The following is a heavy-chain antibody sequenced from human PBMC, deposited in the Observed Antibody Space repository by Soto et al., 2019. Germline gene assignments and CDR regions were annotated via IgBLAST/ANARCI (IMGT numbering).Heavy chain of an antibody. Sequence: WVRQAPGQRLEWMGWINAGNGNTKYSQKFQGRVTITRDTSASTAYMELSSLRSEDTAVYYCARSPGYSYGDYWGQGTLVTVSS. V-gene: IGHV1-3*01. CDR3: ARSPGYSYGDY. D-gene: IGHD5-18*01. CDR2: INAGNGNT. J-gene: IGHJ4*02.